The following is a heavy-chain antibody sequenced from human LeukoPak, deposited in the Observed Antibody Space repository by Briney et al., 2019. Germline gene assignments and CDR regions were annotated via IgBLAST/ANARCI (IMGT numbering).Heavy chain of an antibody. D-gene: IGHD6-13*01. CDR2: ISGSGGGT. CDR1: GFTFSSYA. J-gene: IGHJ1*01. Sequence: GGSLRLSCAASGFTFSSYAMSWVRQAPGKGLEWVSAISGSGGGTYYADSVKGRFTISRDNSKNTLYLQMNSLRAEDTAVYYCAKVTAPRTQYSSSWYDVYFQHWGQGTLVTVSS. V-gene: IGHV3-23*01. CDR3: AKVTAPRTQYSSSWYDVYFQH.